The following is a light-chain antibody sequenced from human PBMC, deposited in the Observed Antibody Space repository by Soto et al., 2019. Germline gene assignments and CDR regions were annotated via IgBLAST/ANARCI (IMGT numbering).Light chain of an antibody. Sequence: EIVMTQSPATLSVSPGERASLSCRASQSAGNFLAWYQQKPGQAPRPLIYYISTRATGIPARFSGSGSGTEFTLTINSLQSEDSAVYYCQQHNQWPITFGQGTRLEIK. CDR2: YIS. J-gene: IGKJ5*01. CDR1: QSAGNF. CDR3: QQHNQWPIT. V-gene: IGKV3D-15*01.